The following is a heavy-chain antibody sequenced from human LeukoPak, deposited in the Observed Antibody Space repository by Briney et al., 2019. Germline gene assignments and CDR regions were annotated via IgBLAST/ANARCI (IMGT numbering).Heavy chain of an antibody. Sequence: GGSLRLSCAASGFTFSSYSMNWVRQAPGKGLEWVSSINSSSSYIYYADSVKGRFTISRDNAKNSLYVQMNRLRAEETAGYYCARAGGYCSGGCCFLDTFDIWGQGTMVTVSS. D-gene: IGHD2-15*01. J-gene: IGHJ3*02. CDR3: ARAGGYCSGGCCFLDTFDI. V-gene: IGHV3-21*01. CDR1: GFTFSSYS. CDR2: INSSSSYI.